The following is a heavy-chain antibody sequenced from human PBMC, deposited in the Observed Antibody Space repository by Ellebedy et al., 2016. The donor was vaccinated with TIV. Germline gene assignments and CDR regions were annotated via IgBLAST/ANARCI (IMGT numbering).Heavy chain of an antibody. CDR3: ASPPGVVAL. D-gene: IGHD3-10*01. Sequence: GESLKISCAGSGFTFSFYWMSWVRQAPGKGPEWVANINKDGSEKFYVDSVKGRFTISRDNAKNSRYLQMNSLRAEDTDVYYGASPPGVVALWGQGTLVTVSS. J-gene: IGHJ4*02. CDR2: INKDGSEK. CDR1: GFTFSFYW. V-gene: IGHV3-7*03.